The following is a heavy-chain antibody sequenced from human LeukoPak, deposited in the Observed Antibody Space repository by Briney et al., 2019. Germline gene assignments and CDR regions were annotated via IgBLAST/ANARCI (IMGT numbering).Heavy chain of an antibody. CDR3: ARGTAMGD. CDR2: INTDGTST. CDR1: GFTFSNNW. D-gene: IGHD5-18*01. V-gene: IGHV3-74*01. J-gene: IGHJ4*02. Sequence: GGNLRFSSAASGFTFSNNWMHWDRHAQGKGLMWVSRINTDGTSTSHADHVKGRFTISTANATNTLYLHMNRPRAEDTAVYYCARGTAMGDWGQGTLVSVSS.